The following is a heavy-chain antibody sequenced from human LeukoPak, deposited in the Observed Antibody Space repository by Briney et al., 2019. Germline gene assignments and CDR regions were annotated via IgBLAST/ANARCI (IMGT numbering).Heavy chain of an antibody. Sequence: LETLSLTCAVYGGSFSGYYWSWIRQPPGKGLEWIGEINHSGSTNYNPSLKSRVTISVDTSKNQFSLKLSSVTAADTAVYYCARGRKRYCSSTSCSRYYYFDYWGQGTLVTVSS. CDR3: ARGRKRYCSSTSCSRYYYFDY. J-gene: IGHJ4*02. D-gene: IGHD2-2*01. CDR1: GGSFSGYY. CDR2: INHSGST. V-gene: IGHV4-34*01.